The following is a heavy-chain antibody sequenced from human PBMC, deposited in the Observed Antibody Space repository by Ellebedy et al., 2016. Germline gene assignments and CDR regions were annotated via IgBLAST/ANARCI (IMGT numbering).Heavy chain of an antibody. CDR3: ARDSGYDWLVDH. CDR1: GFTFGSYT. Sequence: GESLKISXAASGFTFGSYTMNWLRQAPGKGLEWVSYINSQIKAMYYADSVRGRFTISRDNAKNSLYLQMSSLRAEDTAVYYCARDSGYDWLVDHWGQGTLVTVSS. V-gene: IGHV3-48*04. J-gene: IGHJ5*02. CDR2: INSQIKAM. D-gene: IGHD5-12*01.